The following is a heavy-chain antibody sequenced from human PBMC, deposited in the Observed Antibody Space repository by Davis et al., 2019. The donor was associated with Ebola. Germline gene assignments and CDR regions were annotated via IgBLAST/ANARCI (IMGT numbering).Heavy chain of an antibody. CDR3: ATDYLKN. V-gene: IGHV4-34*01. CDR1: GGSFSGYY. CDR2: INHSGST. Sequence: SETLSLTCAVYGGSFSGYYWSWIRQPPGKGLEWIGEINHSGSTNYNPSLKSRVTISVDTSKNQFSLKLSSVTAADTAVYYCATDYLKNWGQGTLVTVSS. D-gene: IGHD4/OR15-4a*01. J-gene: IGHJ4*02.